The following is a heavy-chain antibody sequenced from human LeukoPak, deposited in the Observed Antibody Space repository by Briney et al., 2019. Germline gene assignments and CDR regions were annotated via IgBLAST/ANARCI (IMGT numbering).Heavy chain of an antibody. CDR1: GFGFSNYA. J-gene: IGHJ4*02. Sequence: GTSLRLSCAASGFGFSNYAMHWARQAPGKGLEWVAVISYDGSNQYYADSVKGLFTISRDNSTNTLYLQMNTLRVEDTAVYYCAKDYRYSGSYEFDYWGQGTLVTVSS. V-gene: IGHV3-30*18. CDR3: AKDYRYSGSYEFDY. D-gene: IGHD1-26*01. CDR2: ISYDGSNQ.